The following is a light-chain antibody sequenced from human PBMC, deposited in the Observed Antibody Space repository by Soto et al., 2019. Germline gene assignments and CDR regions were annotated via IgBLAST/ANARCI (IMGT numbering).Light chain of an antibody. CDR3: QQYDNLPS. J-gene: IGKJ2*01. CDR1: QDISNY. CDR2: DAS. Sequence: DIQMTQSPSSLSASVGDRVTITCQASQDISNYLNWYQQKPGKATKLLIYDASNLETGVPSRFSGSGSVTDFTFTISSLQPEDIATYYCQQYDNLPSFGQGTKLEIK. V-gene: IGKV1-33*01.